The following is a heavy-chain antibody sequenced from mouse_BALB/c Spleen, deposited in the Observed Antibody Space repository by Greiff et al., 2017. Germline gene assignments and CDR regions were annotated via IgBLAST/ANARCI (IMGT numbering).Heavy chain of an antibody. J-gene: IGHJ3*01. V-gene: IGHV5-12-2*01. D-gene: IGHD1-2*01. CDR2: ISNGGGST. CDR3: ARGGDGGFAY. Sequence: EVKLVESGGGLVQPGGSLKLSCAASGFTFSSYTMSWVRQTPEKRLEWVAYISNGGGSTYYPDTVKGRFTISRDNAKNTLYLQMSSLKSEDTAMYYCARGGDGGFAYWGQGTLVTVSA. CDR1: GFTFSSYT.